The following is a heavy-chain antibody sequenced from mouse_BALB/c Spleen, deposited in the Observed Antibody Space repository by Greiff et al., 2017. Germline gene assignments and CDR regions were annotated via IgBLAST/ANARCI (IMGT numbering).Heavy chain of an antibody. CDR3: ARGGITYYFDD. CDR1: GFPFSSFG. J-gene: IGHJ2*01. D-gene: IGHD2-4*01. Sequence: EVMLVESGGGLVQPGGSRKLSCAASGFPFSSFGMHWVRQAPEKGLEWVAYISSGRSTIYYADTVKGRFTISRDNPKNTLFLQMTSLRSEDTAMYYCARGGITYYFDDWGQGTTLTVAS. V-gene: IGHV5-17*02. CDR2: ISSGRSTI.